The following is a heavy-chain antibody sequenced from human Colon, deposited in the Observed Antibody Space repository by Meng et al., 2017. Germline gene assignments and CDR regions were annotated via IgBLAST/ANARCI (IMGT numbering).Heavy chain of an antibody. CDR1: GFTFSDSA. V-gene: IGHV3-23*01. CDR3: AKSQVLYCSNGVCYTDS. D-gene: IGHD2-8*01. Sequence: GGSLRLSCTASGFTFSDSAMTWVRQAQGKGLEWVSAISSTSRTIYYADSVKGRFTISRDNSKNTVFLLMSNLRAEDTAVYFCAKSQVLYCSNGVCYTDSWGQGTLVTVSS. CDR2: ISSTSRTI. J-gene: IGHJ4*02.